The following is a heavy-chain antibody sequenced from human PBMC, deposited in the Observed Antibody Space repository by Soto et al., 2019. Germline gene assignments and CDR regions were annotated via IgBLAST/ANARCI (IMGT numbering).Heavy chain of an antibody. D-gene: IGHD2-15*01. CDR2: TNPYNGNR. CDR1: DYAFSTYV. J-gene: IGHJ6*02. CDR3: AREDRYCGGGSCSFYHFYSMDV. Sequence: QVQLVQSGAEVRMPGASVKVSCKASDYAFSTYVIAWVRQAPGQGLEWMGWTNPYNGNRNYAQKFQGRVTLTTDTSTNTAYLELRSLTSDDTAVYYCAREDRYCGGGSCSFYHFYSMDVWGQGTTVTVYS. V-gene: IGHV1-18*01.